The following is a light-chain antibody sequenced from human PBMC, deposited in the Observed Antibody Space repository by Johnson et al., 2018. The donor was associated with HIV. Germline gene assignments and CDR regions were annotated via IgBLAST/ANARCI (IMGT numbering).Light chain of an antibody. J-gene: IGLJ1*01. CDR3: GQWDSSLGVYV. Sequence: QSVLTQPPSVSAAPGQKVNISCYGSSSNIGNNYVSWYQQLPGTAPNVLIYDNHKRPSGIPDRVSGSQSGTSATLGITELQTGDEADYYCGQWDSSLGVYVFGTGTKVTFL. CDR2: DNH. V-gene: IGLV1-51*01. CDR1: SSNIGNNY.